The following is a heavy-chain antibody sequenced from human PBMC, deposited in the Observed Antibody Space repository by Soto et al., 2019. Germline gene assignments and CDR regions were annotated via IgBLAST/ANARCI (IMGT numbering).Heavy chain of an antibody. CDR1: GGSISSSSYY. D-gene: IGHD3-9*01. CDR3: ARTILRYFDWLESDLTDY. Sequence: ASETLSLTCTVSGGSISSSSYYWGWIRQPPGKGLEWIGSIYYSGSTYYNPSLKSRVTISVDTSKNQFSLKLSSVTAADTAVYYCARTILRYFDWLESDLTDYWGQGTLVTVSS. V-gene: IGHV4-39*01. J-gene: IGHJ4*02. CDR2: IYYSGST.